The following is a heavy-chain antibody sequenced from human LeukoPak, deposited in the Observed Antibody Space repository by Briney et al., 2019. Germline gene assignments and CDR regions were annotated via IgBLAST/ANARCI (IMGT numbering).Heavy chain of an antibody. CDR3: ARSRGIPDAFDM. CDR1: GFTFSSYA. V-gene: IGHV3-23*01. Sequence: GGSLRLSCAASGFTFSSYAMSWVRQAPGKGLEWVSDINGSGGSTYYADSVKGRFTISRDNSKNTVYLQMNSLRAEDTAVYYCARSRGIPDAFDMWGLGTMVTVSS. CDR2: INGSGGST. J-gene: IGHJ3*02. D-gene: IGHD2-21*01.